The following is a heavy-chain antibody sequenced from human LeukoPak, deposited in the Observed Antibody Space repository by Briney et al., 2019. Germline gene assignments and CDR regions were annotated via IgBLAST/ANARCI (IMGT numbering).Heavy chain of an antibody. CDR1: GFTFSSYS. J-gene: IGHJ4*02. CDR3: ARDCSSTSCYSY. CDR2: ISSSSSYI. V-gene: IGHV3-21*01. Sequence: PGGSLRLSCAASGFTFSSYSMNWVHQAPGKGLEWVSSISSSSSYIYYADSVKGRFTISRDNAKNSLYLQMNSLRAEDTAVYYCARDCSSTSCYSYWGQGTLVTVSS. D-gene: IGHD2-2*02.